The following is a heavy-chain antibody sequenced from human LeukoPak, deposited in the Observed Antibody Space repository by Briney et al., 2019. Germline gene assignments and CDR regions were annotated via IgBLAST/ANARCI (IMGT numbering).Heavy chain of an antibody. CDR3: AREEQPLI. CDR2: IKQDGSEK. V-gene: IGHV3-7*01. CDR1: GFTFNSYW. D-gene: IGHD6-13*01. J-gene: IGHJ3*02. Sequence: GGSLRLSCAASGFTFNSYWMSWVRQAPGKGLEWVANIKQDGSEKYYVDSVKGRFTISRDNAKNSLYLQMNSLRAEDTAVYYCAREEQPLIWGQGTMVTVSS.